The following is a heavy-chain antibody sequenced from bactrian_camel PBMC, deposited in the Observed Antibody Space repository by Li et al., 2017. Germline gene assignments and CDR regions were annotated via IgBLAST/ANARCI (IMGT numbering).Heavy chain of an antibody. V-gene: IGHV3S53*01. D-gene: IGHD4*01. CDR3: VRDRAYYSEMRADFGY. Sequence: QVQLVESGGGSVQAGGSLKLSCVASGNNIRTYFVGWFRQAPGKEREGIAIMDSIGSETYADSVKGRVTISKDNAKNTVDLQMNSLKPEDAAVYYCVRDRAYYSEMRADFGYWGQGTQVTVS. J-gene: IGHJ6*01. CDR2: MDSIGSE. CDR1: GNNIRTYF.